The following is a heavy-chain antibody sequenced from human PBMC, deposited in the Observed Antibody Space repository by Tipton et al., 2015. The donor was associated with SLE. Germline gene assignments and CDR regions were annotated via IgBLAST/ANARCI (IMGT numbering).Heavy chain of an antibody. J-gene: IGHJ2*01. CDR1: GGSISSHY. V-gene: IGHV4-59*11. CDR2: IYYSGST. CDR3: AREEALYWYFEL. Sequence: LRLSCTVSGGSISSHYWSWIRQPPGKGLEWIGYIYYSGSTNYNPSLKSRVTISVDTSKNQFSLQLNSVTPEDTAVYYCAREEALYWYFELWGRGTLVTVSS.